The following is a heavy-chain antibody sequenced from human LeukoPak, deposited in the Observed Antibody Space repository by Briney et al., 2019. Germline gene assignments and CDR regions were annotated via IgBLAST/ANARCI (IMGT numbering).Heavy chain of an antibody. CDR2: IYPTGGST. V-gene: IGHV1-46*01. CDR3: ARGKALDS. CDR1: GYTFSTYS. J-gene: IGHJ4*02. Sequence: ASVKVSCKASGYTFSTYSMHWVRQAPEQGLEWMGIIYPTGGSTYAQRFQGRVTMTRDTSASTVYMEVSSLRSDDTAVYYCARGKALDSWGQGTLVTVSS.